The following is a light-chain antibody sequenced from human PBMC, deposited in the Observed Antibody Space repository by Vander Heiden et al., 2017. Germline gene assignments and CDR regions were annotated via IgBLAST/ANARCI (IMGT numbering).Light chain of an antibody. CDR3: QSADSSATSWV. V-gene: IGLV3-25*03. CDR2: KAS. J-gene: IGLJ3*02. CDR1: ALPQQY. Sequence: SYYPTQPPSVSVSPGQPARITCSGGALPQQYAYWYQQKPGQAPVLVIYKASERPSGIPERFSGSSSGTTDTLTVCGVQAEAEADYYCQSADSSATSWVFSRGTKLTVL.